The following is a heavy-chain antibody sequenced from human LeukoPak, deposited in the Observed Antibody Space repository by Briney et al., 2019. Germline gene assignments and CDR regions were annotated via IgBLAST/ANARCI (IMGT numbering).Heavy chain of an antibody. Sequence: PGGSLRLSCAASGFSFTNYWIHWVRQAPGKGLEWVANIKQDGSEKYYVDSVKGRFTISRDNAKNSLYLQMNSLRAEDTAVYYCARGVGGSSSWYYFDYWGQGTLVTVSS. D-gene: IGHD6-13*01. CDR1: GFSFTNYW. CDR3: ARGVGGSSSWYYFDY. CDR2: IKQDGSEK. V-gene: IGHV3-7*01. J-gene: IGHJ4*02.